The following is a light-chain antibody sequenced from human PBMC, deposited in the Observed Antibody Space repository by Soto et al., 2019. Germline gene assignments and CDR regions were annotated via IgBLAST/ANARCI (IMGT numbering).Light chain of an antibody. CDR3: QQYNIWSLYT. V-gene: IGKV3-15*01. Sequence: EIVMTQSPATLSVSPGDTATLSCRASHSVGSDLAWYQVKPGQAPRLLIYGAATRPVGIPGRFSGSGTRTEFSLNIRRLQSEDSAVYYCQQYNIWSLYTFGLGTILEI. CDR2: GAA. J-gene: IGKJ2*01. CDR1: HSVGSD.